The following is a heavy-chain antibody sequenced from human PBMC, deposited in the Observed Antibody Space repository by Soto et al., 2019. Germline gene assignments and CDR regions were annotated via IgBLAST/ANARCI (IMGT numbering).Heavy chain of an antibody. CDR1: GDSVSSDRYF. Sequence: NPSETLSLTCSVSGDSVSSDRYFWTWIRQPPGKGLEWIAYISYTGDTNYNPSLKSRVTISVDTSRNQFSLTLTSVTAADTAVYFCARIVVGATVDLWGQGSLVTVS. CDR3: ARIVVGATVDL. J-gene: IGHJ5*02. D-gene: IGHD1-26*01. CDR2: ISYTGDT. V-gene: IGHV4-61*01.